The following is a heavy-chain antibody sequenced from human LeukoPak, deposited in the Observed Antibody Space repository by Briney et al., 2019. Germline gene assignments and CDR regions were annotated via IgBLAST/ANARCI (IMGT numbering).Heavy chain of an antibody. V-gene: IGHV3-7*05. J-gene: IGHJ3*01. CDR1: GISFSTSW. Sequence: GGSLRLSCAASGISFSTSWMSWVRQAPGKGPEWVAYIKGDGSEISYVDSVKGRFTISRDNAKNSLYLQMDSLRVEDTAVYYCARGVVSRAAFDVWGKGTMVTVSS. CDR2: IKGDGSEI. CDR3: ARGVVSRAAFDV.